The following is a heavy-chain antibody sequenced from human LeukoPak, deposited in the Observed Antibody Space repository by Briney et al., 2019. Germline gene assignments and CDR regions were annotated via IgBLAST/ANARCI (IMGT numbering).Heavy chain of an antibody. J-gene: IGHJ4*02. D-gene: IGHD3-22*01. CDR3: ARATMIVVAPDY. V-gene: IGHV1-46*03. Sequence: ASVKVSCKASGYTFTSYYMHWVRQAPGQGLEWLGIINPSGGSTSYAQKFQGRVTMTRDTSTSTVYMELSSLRSEDTAVYYCARATMIVVAPDYWGQGTLVTVSS. CDR2: INPSGGST. CDR1: GYTFTSYY.